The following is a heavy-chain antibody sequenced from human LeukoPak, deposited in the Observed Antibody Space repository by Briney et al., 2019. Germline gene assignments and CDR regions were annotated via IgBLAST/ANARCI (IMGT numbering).Heavy chain of an antibody. V-gene: IGHV3-49*03. J-gene: IGHJ4*02. CDR2: IRSKAYGGTT. CDR3: TTDFGDTMIADY. Sequence: GGSLRLSCTASGFTFGDYAMSWFRQAPGKGLEWVGFIRSKAYGGTTEYAASVKGRFTISRDDSKNTLYLQMNSLKTEDTAVYYCTTDFGDTMIADYWGQGTLVTVSS. CDR1: GFTFGDYA. D-gene: IGHD3-22*01.